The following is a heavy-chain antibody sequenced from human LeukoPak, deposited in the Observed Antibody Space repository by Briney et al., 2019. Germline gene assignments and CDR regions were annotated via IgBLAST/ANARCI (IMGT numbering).Heavy chain of an antibody. Sequence: PGGSLRLSCAASGFTFGSYAMHWVRQAPGKGLEWVSYISSSSTIYYADSVKGRFTISRDNAKNSLYLQMNSLRAEDTAVYYCARSVDSSGGNPVIFSDDAFDIWGQGTMVTVSS. J-gene: IGHJ3*02. CDR1: GFTFGSYA. CDR3: ARSVDSSGGNPVIFSDDAFDI. CDR2: ISSSSTI. D-gene: IGHD4-23*01. V-gene: IGHV3-48*01.